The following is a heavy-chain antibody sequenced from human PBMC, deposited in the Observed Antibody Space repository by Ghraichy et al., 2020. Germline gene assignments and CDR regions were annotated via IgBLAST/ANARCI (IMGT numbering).Heavy chain of an antibody. CDR3: ARRRLPGQAWTPADY. CDR2: INHSGST. J-gene: IGHJ4*02. D-gene: IGHD3/OR15-3a*01. CDR1: GGSFSGYY. Sequence: SETLYLTCAVYGGSFSGYYWSWIRQPPGKGLEWIGEINHSGSTNYNLSLKSRVTISVDTSKNQFSLKLSSVTAADTAVYYCARRRLPGQAWTPADYWGQGTLVTVSS. V-gene: IGHV4-34*01.